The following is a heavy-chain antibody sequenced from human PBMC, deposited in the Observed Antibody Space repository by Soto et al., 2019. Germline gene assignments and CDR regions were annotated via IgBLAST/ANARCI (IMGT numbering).Heavy chain of an antibody. CDR1: GFTFSSYA. V-gene: IGHV3-23*01. Sequence: GGSLRLSCAASGFTFSSYAMSWVRQAPGKGLEWVSAISGSGGSTYYADSVKGRFTISRDNSKNTLYLQMNSLRAEDTAVFYSAKRSITMIVVVPGMDVWGQGTTVTVSS. D-gene: IGHD3-22*01. J-gene: IGHJ6*02. CDR3: AKRSITMIVVVPGMDV. CDR2: ISGSGGST.